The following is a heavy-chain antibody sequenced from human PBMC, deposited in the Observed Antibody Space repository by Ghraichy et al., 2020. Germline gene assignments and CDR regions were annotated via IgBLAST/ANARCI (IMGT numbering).Heavy chain of an antibody. CDR2: ISHDGNFK. D-gene: IGHD6-13*01. J-gene: IGHJ6*02. CDR1: GFTFSTYS. Sequence: GGSLRLSCAASGFTFSTYSMHWVRQAPGKGPEWGAVISHDGNFKYYADSVKGRFTITRDNSKNTLLLQMNNLRTEDTALYYCARDIKSSSWSYYYYAMDVWGQGTTVTVSS. CDR3: ARDIKSSSWSYYYYAMDV. V-gene: IGHV3-30-3*01.